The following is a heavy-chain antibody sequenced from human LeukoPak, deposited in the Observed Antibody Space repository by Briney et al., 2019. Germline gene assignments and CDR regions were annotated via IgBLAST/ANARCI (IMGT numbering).Heavy chain of an antibody. CDR3: ARDSSLYCSGGTCYWGLDY. CDR1: GFTFSSYW. Sequence: GGSMRLSCAASGFTFSSYWMSWVRQAPGKGLEWVAGIKEDGSDKRYVDSVKGRFTISRDNAKNSLYLQMNSLRGEDTAVYYCARDSSLYCSGGTCYWGLDYWGQGILVTVSS. D-gene: IGHD2-15*01. J-gene: IGHJ4*02. V-gene: IGHV3-7*01. CDR2: IKEDGSDK.